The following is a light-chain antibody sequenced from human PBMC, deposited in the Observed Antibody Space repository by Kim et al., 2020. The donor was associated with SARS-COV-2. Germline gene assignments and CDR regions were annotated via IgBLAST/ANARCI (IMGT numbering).Light chain of an antibody. J-gene: IGLJ2*01. V-gene: IGLV3-21*04. CDR3: QVWDSSTDHYV. CDR1: NIGSKT. Sequence: SYELTQPPSVSVAPGKTARITCGGNNIGSKTVHWCQQKPGQAPVLLIYYDSDRPSGIPERFSGSNSGNTATLTISRVEAGDEAAYYCQVWDSSTDHYVFG. CDR2: YDS.